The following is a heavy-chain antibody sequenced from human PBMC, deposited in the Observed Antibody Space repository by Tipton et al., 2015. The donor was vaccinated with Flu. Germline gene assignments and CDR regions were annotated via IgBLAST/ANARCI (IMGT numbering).Heavy chain of an antibody. J-gene: IGHJ6*02. D-gene: IGHD3-10*01. CDR2: IYTSGNT. CDR1: GDSISSEAHY. V-gene: IGHV4-61*02. Sequence: TLSLTCAVSGDSISSEAHYWSWIRQPAGKGLEWIGRIYTSGNTNYNPSLKTRVTISVDTSKNQFSLKLTSVTAADTAVYYCARDDGDYGSETYHYYYGMDVWGQGTTVTVSS. CDR3: ARDDGDYGSETYHYYYGMDV.